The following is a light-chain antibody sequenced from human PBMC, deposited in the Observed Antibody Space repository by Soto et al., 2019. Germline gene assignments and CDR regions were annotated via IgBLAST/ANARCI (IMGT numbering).Light chain of an antibody. V-gene: IGKV1-5*03. CDR1: QSIDSW. J-gene: IGKJ4*01. CDR3: QQYDSFPLA. CDR2: EAP. Sequence: DIQMTQSPPTLSASVGDRVTITCRASQSIDSWLAWYQQKPGKGPKILVYEAPTLQSGVPSRFSGSGSGTAFTLTISNLQPDDFATYCCQQYDSFPLAFGGGTKVEIK.